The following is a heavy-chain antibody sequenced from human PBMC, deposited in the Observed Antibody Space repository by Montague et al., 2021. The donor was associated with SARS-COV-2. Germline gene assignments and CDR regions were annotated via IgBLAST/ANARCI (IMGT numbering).Heavy chain of an antibody. CDR3: ASEMIAVAGTAPFDY. V-gene: IGHV3-30-3*01. CDR1: GFTFSSYA. J-gene: IGHJ4*02. D-gene: IGHD6-19*01. CDR2: ISYDGSNK. Sequence: SLRLSCAASGFTFSSYAMHWVRQAPGEGLEWVAVISYDGSNKYYADSVKGRFTISRDNSKNTLYLQMNSLRAEDTAVYYCASEMIAVAGTAPFDYWGQGTLVTVSS.